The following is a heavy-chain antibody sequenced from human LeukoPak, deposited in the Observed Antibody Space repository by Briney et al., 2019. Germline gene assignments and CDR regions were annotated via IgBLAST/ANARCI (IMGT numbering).Heavy chain of an antibody. J-gene: IGHJ4*02. Sequence: ASVKVSCKASGYTFTGYYMHWVRQAPGQGLEWMGWINPNSGGTNYAQKFQGRVTMTRDTSISTAYMELSRLRSDDTAVYYCAREIQLYRTSDYWGQGTLVTVSS. CDR1: GYTFTGYY. V-gene: IGHV1-2*02. CDR2: INPNSGGT. CDR3: AREIQLYRTSDY. D-gene: IGHD5-18*01.